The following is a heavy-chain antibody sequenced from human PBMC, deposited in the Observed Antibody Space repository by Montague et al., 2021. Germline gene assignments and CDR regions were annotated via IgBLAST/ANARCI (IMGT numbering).Heavy chain of an antibody. CDR3: ARNPAYGALDY. D-gene: IGHD4/OR15-4a*01. CDR1: GLIFSHSW. J-gene: IGHJ4*02. Sequence: SLSLFCAASGLIFSHSWMAWVRLPPGKGLEWVAGVNPDGSQVGYVESVKGRFTVSKDNAKNSLFLQMNSLRGDDTALYYCARNPAYGALDYWGQGTRVTVSS. V-gene: IGHV3-7*03. CDR2: VNPDGSQV.